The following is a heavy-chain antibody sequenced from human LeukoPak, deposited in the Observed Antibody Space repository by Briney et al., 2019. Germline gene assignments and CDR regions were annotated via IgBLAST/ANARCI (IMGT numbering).Heavy chain of an antibody. CDR3: AKGLYSGTSRSYDY. D-gene: IGHD1-26*01. CDR2: ISWNSGSI. Sequence: GGSLRLSCAASGFTFDDYAMHWVRQAPGKGLEWVSGISWNSGSIGYADSVKGRFTISRDNAKNSLYLQMNSLRAEDTALYYCAKGLYSGTSRSYDYWGQGTLVTVSS. J-gene: IGHJ4*02. CDR1: GFTFDDYA. V-gene: IGHV3-9*01.